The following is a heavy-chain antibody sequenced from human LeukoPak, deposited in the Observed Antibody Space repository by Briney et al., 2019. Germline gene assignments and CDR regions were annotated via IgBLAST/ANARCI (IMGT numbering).Heavy chain of an antibody. D-gene: IGHD6-13*01. CDR1: GFTFSSYA. Sequence: GGSLRLSCAASGFTFSSYAMSWVRQAPGKGLEWVSAISGSGGSTYYADSVKGRFTISRDNSKNTLYLQMNSLRAEDTAVYYCANWRRPQLALGDYWGQGTLVTVSS. CDR2: ISGSGGST. J-gene: IGHJ4*02. CDR3: ANWRRPQLALGDY. V-gene: IGHV3-23*01.